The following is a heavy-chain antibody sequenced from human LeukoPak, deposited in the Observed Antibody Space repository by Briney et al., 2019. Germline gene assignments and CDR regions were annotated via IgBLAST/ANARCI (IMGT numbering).Heavy chain of an antibody. CDR1: GLMFSNYA. CDR3: AEEKLGYSGSQIDY. CDR2: ISGRGGST. J-gene: IGHJ4*02. D-gene: IGHD1-26*01. V-gene: IGHV3-23*01. Sequence: GGSLRLSCEASGLMFSNYAMSWVRQAPGKGLEWVSGISGRGGSTHYADSVKGRFTISRDNSKNTVHLQMNGLRAEDTAVYYCAEEKLGYSGSQIDYWGQGILVTVST.